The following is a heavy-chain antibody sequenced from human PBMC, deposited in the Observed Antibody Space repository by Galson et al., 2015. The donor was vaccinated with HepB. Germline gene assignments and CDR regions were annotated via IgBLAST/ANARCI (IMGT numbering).Heavy chain of an antibody. CDR1: GFTFSSYA. CDR2: ISYDGSNK. D-gene: IGHD6-13*01. CDR3: ARGGGRSSWYVGAPDDY. Sequence: SLRLSCAASGFTFSSYAMHWVRQAPGKGLEWVAVISYDGSNKYYADSVKGRFTISRDNSKNTLYLQMNSLRAEDTAVYYCARGGGRSSWYVGAPDDYWGQGTLVTVSS. J-gene: IGHJ4*02. V-gene: IGHV3-30-3*01.